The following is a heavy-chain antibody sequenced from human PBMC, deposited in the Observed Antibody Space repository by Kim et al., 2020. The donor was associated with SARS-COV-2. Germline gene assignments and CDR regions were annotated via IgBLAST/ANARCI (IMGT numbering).Heavy chain of an antibody. CDR1: GYTLTELS. V-gene: IGHV1-24*01. Sequence: ASVKVSCKVSGYTLTELSMHWVRQAPGKGLEWMGGFDPEDGETIYAQKFQGRVTMTEDTSTDTAYMKLSSLRSEDTAVYYCATGRVAGPPAWFDPWSQGTLVTVSS. J-gene: IGHJ5*02. D-gene: IGHD2-15*01. CDR2: FDPEDGET. CDR3: ATGRVAGPPAWFDP.